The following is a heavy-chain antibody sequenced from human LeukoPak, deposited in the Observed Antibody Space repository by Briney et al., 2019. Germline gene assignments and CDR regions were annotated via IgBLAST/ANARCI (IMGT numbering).Heavy chain of an antibody. V-gene: IGHV5-10-1*01. Sequence: GESLKISCRGSGYSFTSYWISWVRQMPGKGLEWRGRIDPSDSYTNYSPSFQGHVTISADKSISTAYLQWSSLKASDTAMYYCARHYGITMVRGVTDYWGQGTLVTVSS. CDR2: IDPSDSYT. CDR3: ARHYGITMVRGVTDY. D-gene: IGHD3-10*01. CDR1: GYSFTSYW. J-gene: IGHJ4*02.